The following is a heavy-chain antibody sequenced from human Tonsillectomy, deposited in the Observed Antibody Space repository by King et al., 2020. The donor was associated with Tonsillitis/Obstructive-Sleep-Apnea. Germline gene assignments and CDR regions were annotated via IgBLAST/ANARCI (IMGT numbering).Heavy chain of an antibody. J-gene: IGHJ4*02. V-gene: IGHV5-10-1*03. CDR1: GYSFTSYW. D-gene: IGHD1-26*01. CDR2: IDPSDSYT. CDR3: AARLGIVGATGY. Sequence: VQLVESGAEVKKPGESLRISCKGSGYSFTSYWISWVRQMPGKGLEWMGRIDPSDSYTNYSPSFQGHVTISADKSISTAYLQWSSLKASDTAMYYCAARLGIVGATGYWGQGTLFTVSS.